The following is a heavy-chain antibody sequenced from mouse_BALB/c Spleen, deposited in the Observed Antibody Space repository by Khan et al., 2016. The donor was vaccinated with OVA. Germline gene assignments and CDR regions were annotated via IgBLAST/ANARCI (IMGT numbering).Heavy chain of an antibody. J-gene: IGHJ3*01. Sequence: MQLKQSGPELVKPGASVKISCKASGYTFTDYNMDWVRQSQGESLEWIGYIFPNTGGTGYNQKFKTKATLTVDSSSSTAYMEFRNLTSDDSAVYFCARAGYGSFGFWGQGTLVTVSA. V-gene: IGHV1S29*02. CDR1: GYTFTDYN. CDR2: IFPNTGGT. D-gene: IGHD1-2*01. CDR3: ARAGYGSFGF.